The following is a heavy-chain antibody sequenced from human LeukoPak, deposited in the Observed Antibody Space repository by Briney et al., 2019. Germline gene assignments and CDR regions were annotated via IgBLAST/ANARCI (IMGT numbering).Heavy chain of an antibody. CDR1: GFTFSSYG. J-gene: IGHJ4*02. D-gene: IGHD3-10*01. CDR2: IKSTGTT. CDR3: ASDLPTLGSGEMDY. V-gene: IGHV3-15*01. Sequence: PGGSLRLSCAASGFTFSSYGMHWVRQAPGKGLEWVGRIKSTGTTDYAAPVKGRFSISRDDSKNTLFLQMSSLITEDTAVYYCASDLPTLGSGEMDYWGQGTRVTVSS.